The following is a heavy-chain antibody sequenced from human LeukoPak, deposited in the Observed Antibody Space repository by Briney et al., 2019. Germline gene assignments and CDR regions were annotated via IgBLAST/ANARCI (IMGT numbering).Heavy chain of an antibody. Sequence: PGGSLRLSCAASGFTFSSYAMHWVRQAPGKGLEWVAVISYDGSNKYYADSVKGRFTISRDNSKNTLYLQMNSLRAGDTAVYYCARDASYYYASDYWGQGTLVTVSS. CDR2: ISYDGSNK. V-gene: IGHV3-30-3*01. D-gene: IGHD3-10*01. CDR3: ARDASYYYASDY. J-gene: IGHJ4*02. CDR1: GFTFSSYA.